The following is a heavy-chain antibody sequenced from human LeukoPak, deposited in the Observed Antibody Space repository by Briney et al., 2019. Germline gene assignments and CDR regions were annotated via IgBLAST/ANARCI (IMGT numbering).Heavy chain of an antibody. CDR3: ARGPYCSSTSCYPPDAFDI. Sequence: GGSLRLSCAASGLSFRSYGMHGVRQAPGTGLEWVVVISYDGSNKYYADSVKGRFTISRDNSKNTLYLQINSLRAEDTAVYYCARGPYCSSTSCYPPDAFDIWGQGTVVTVSS. CDR2: ISYDGSNK. V-gene: IGHV3-33*01. D-gene: IGHD2-2*01. J-gene: IGHJ3*02. CDR1: GLSFRSYG.